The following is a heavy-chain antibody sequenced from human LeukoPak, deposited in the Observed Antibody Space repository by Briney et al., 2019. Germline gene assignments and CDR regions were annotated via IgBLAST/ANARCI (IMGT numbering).Heavy chain of an antibody. CDR3: ARAVGPFDF. V-gene: IGHV3-33*01. CDR2: IWYDGSNK. J-gene: IGHJ3*01. CDR1: GFIFSTYG. Sequence: GGSLRLSCSAAGFIFSTYGMHGVRQAPGKGLEGVAVIWYDGSNKYYADSVKGRLTISRDNSKNTLTLQMNSLRAEDTAVYYCARAVGPFDFWGQGTMVTVSA.